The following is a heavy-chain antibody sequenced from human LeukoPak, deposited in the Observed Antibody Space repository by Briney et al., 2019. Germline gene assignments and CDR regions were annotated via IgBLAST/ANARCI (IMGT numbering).Heavy chain of an antibody. CDR3: VKGGYDYIEIAYFDY. CDR1: GFTFSSYP. D-gene: IGHD5-12*01. V-gene: IGHV3-23*01. CDR2: LSGSGAST. J-gene: IGHJ4*02. Sequence: GGSLTLSCAASGFTFSSYPMSWVRQAPGKGLEWVSTLSGSGASTSYADSVKGRFTISRDNSKNTLYLQMNSLRAEDTAVYYCVKGGYDYIEIAYFDYWGQGALVTVSS.